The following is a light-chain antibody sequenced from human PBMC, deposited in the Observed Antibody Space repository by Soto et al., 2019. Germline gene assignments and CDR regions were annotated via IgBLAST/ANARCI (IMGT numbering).Light chain of an antibody. CDR2: GTG. V-gene: IGLV1-40*01. CDR3: QSFDRSLSGSV. CDR1: SSNIGAGYD. J-gene: IGLJ2*01. Sequence: QSVLTQPPSVSGAPGQGVTISCTGSSSNIGAGYDVHWYQQLPGTAPKLLIYGTGNRPSGVPDRFSGSKSGTSASLAIAGLQAEDEADYYCQSFDRSLSGSVFGGGTQLTVL.